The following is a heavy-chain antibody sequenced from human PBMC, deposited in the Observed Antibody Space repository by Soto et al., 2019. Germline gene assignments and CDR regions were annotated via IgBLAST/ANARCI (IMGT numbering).Heavy chain of an antibody. CDR3: AREGFYYYYGMDV. CDR1: GFTFSSYS. Sequence: GGSLRLSCAASGFTFSSYSMNWVRQAPGKGLEWVSYISSSSSTIYYADSVKGRFTISRDNAKNSLYLQMNSLRAEDTAVYYCAREGFYYYYGMDVWGQGTTVTVSS. J-gene: IGHJ6*02. V-gene: IGHV3-48*01. CDR2: ISSSSSTI.